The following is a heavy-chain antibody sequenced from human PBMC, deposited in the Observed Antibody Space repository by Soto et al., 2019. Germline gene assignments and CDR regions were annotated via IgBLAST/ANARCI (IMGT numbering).Heavy chain of an antibody. V-gene: IGHV1-3*01. CDR2: INAGNGNT. CDR1: GYTFTSYA. J-gene: IGHJ5*02. Sequence: GASVKVSCKASGYTFTSYAMHWVRQAPGQRLEWMGWINAGNGNTKYSQKFQGRVTITRDTSASTAYMELRSLRSEDTAVYYCARDLAGSSSGPRELDPWGQGTLVTVSS. D-gene: IGHD6-19*01. CDR3: ARDLAGSSSGPRELDP.